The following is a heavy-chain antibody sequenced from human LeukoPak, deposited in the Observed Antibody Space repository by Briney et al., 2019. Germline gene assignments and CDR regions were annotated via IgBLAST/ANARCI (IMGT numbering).Heavy chain of an antibody. CDR2: ISGSGGST. Sequence: PGGSLRLSCAASGFTFSSYAVSWVRQAPGKGLEWVSAISGSGGSTYYADSVKGRFTISRDNSKNTLYLQMGNLRAEDTAVYYLAKATVVTLRYFDLWGRSTLVTVPT. CDR1: GFTFSSYA. CDR3: AKATVVTLRYFDL. D-gene: IGHD4-23*01. J-gene: IGHJ2*01. V-gene: IGHV3-23*01.